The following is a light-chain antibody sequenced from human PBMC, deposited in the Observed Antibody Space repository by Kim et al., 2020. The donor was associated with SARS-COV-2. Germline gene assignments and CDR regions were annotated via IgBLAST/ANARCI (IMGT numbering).Light chain of an antibody. CDR3: CSNAGSSTSWV. Sequence: QSALTQPASVSGSPGQSITISCTGTSSDVGSYNLVSWYQHHPGKAPKLMTYEVSKRPSGVSNRFSGSKSGNTASLTISGLQAEDEADYYCCSNAGSSTSWVFGGGTQLTVL. J-gene: IGLJ3*02. CDR2: EVS. V-gene: IGLV2-23*02. CDR1: SSDVGSYNL.